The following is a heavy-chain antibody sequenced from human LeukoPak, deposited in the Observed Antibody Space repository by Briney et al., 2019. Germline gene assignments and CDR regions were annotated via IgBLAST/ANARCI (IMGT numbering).Heavy chain of an antibody. CDR3: ARGQGDYYGSGSPLGY. J-gene: IGHJ4*02. Sequence: SETLSLTCTVSGGSISSSSYYWGWVRQPPGKGLEWIGSIYYSGSTYYNPSLKSRVTISVDKSKNQFSLKLSSVTAADTAVYYCARGQGDYYGSGSPLGYWGQGTLVTVSS. V-gene: IGHV4-39*07. CDR1: GGSISSSSYY. D-gene: IGHD3-10*01. CDR2: IYYSGST.